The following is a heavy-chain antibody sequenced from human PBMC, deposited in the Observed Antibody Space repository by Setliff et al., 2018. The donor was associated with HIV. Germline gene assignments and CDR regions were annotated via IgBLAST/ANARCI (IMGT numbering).Heavy chain of an antibody. CDR1: GGSINSDNYY. V-gene: IGHV4-39*01. J-gene: IGHJ1*01. D-gene: IGHD2-21*02. CDR2: IYNSGTT. CDR3: ASRGIVVVTMSMPDEFFVH. Sequence: SETLSLTCSVSGGSINSDNYYWGWIRQAPGKGLEWIGSIYNSGTTYYNPSLRGRVTISVDRSRNQFSLTLNSVTAADTATYYCASRGIVVVTMSMPDEFFVHWGHGTLVTVSS.